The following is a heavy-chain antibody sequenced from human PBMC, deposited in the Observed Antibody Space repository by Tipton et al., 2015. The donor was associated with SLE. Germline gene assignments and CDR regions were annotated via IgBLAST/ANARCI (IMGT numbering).Heavy chain of an antibody. CDR3: ASPLIEQLGGVPAFDI. CDR1: GGTFSSYA. Sequence: QLVQSGPEVKKPGSSVKVSCKASGGTFSSYAISWVRQAPGQGLEWMGGIIPIFGTANYAQKFQGRVTITADESTSTAYMELSSLRSEDTAVYYCASPLIEQLGGVPAFDIWGQGTMVTVSS. V-gene: IGHV1-69*01. D-gene: IGHD6-6*01. J-gene: IGHJ3*02. CDR2: IIPIFGTA.